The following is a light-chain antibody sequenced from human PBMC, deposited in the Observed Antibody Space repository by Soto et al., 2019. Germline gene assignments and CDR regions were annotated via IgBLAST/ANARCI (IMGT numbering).Light chain of an antibody. CDR3: CSYAGSPYV. CDR2: DVS. CDR1: SSDVGGYKY. Sequence: QSVLTQPRSVSESPGQSVTISCTGNSSDVGGYKYVSWYQQHPGKAPKLMIYDVSERPSGVPDRFSGSKSGNTASLTISGLHAEDEADYYCCSYAGSPYVFGTGTKVTVL. V-gene: IGLV2-11*01. J-gene: IGLJ1*01.